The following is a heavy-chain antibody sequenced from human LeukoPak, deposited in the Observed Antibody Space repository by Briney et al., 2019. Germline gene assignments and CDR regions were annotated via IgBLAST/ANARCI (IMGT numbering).Heavy chain of an antibody. V-gene: IGHV4-59*08. CDR3: ARHIDYGGYFDY. CDR1: GGSISSYY. D-gene: IGHD4-23*01. Sequence: PSETLSLTCTVSGGSISSYYWSWIRQPPGKGLEWIGYIYYSGSTNYNPSLKSRVTISVDTSKNQVSLNLSSVTAADTAVYYCARHIDYGGYFDYWGQGTLVTVSS. J-gene: IGHJ4*02. CDR2: IYYSGST.